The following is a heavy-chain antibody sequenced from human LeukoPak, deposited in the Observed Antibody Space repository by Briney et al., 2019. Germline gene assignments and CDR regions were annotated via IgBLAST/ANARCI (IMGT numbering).Heavy chain of an antibody. V-gene: IGHV4-39*07. D-gene: IGHD5-18*01. Sequence: SQTLSLTCTVSGGSISSGGYYWSWIRQPPGKGLEWIGSIYHSGSTYYNPSLKSRVTISVDTSKNQFSLKLSSVTAADTAVYYCAREAAGYSYANRYFQHWGQGTLVTVSS. CDR2: IYHSGST. CDR1: GGSISSGGYY. J-gene: IGHJ1*01. CDR3: AREAAGYSYANRYFQH.